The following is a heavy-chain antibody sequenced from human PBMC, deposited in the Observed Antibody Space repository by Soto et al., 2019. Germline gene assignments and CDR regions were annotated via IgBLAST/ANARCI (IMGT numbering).Heavy chain of an antibody. D-gene: IGHD6-19*01. J-gene: IGHJ6*02. Sequence: GGSLRLSCAASGFTFSSYGMHWVRQAPGKGLEWVAVISYDGSNKYYADSVKGRFTISRDNSKNTLYLKMNSLRAEDTAVYYCAKDIGPGSSGLLVMDVWGQGTTVTVSS. CDR2: ISYDGSNK. CDR3: AKDIGPGSSGLLVMDV. CDR1: GFTFSSYG. V-gene: IGHV3-30*18.